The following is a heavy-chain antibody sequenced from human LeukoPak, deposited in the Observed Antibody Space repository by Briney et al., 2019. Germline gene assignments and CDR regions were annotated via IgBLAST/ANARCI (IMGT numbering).Heavy chain of an antibody. CDR3: ARSILAGTGGFDY. D-gene: IGHD6-19*01. V-gene: IGHV3-21*01. Sequence: PRGSLRLSCAASGFTFSSYIMNWVRQAPGKGLEWVSSISSSSTYIYYADSVKGRFTISRDNAKNSLYLQMNSLRAEDTAIYYCARSILAGTGGFDYWGQGSLITVSS. CDR1: GFTFSSYI. J-gene: IGHJ4*02. CDR2: ISSSSTYI.